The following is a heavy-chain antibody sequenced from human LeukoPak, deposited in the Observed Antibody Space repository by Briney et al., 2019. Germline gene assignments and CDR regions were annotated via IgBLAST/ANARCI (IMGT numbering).Heavy chain of an antibody. CDR2: IYHSGNT. Sequence: PSETLSLTCTVSGGSVSSGSSFWSWIRQPPGKGLEWIVYIYHSGNTNYNPSLKSRVTISVDTSKSQLSLKLNSVTAADTAVYYCARVLRAASWRSYDYWGQGSQVTVSS. CDR1: GGSVSSGSSF. J-gene: IGHJ4*02. V-gene: IGHV4-61*01. D-gene: IGHD5-18*01. CDR3: ARVLRAASWRSYDY.